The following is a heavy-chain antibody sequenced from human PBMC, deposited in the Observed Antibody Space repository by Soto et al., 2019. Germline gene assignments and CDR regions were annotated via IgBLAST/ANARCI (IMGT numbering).Heavy chain of an antibody. CDR3: VRDVAFDYVN. CDR1: GFSFSSYW. Sequence: EVQLVESGGGLVQPGGSLRLSCTVSGFSFSSYWMSWVRQAPGKGLEWVASIKQDESEKYYVDSVKGRFTISRDNVDDSLFLQMNSLSADDTAVYFCVRDVAFDYVNWGQGTLVTVSS. CDR2: IKQDESEK. J-gene: IGHJ4*02. D-gene: IGHD3-16*01. V-gene: IGHV3-7*01.